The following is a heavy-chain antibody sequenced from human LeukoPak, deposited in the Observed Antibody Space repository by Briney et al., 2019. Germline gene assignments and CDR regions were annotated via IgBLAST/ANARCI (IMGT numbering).Heavy chain of an antibody. CDR1: GYTFTGYY. V-gene: IGHV1-2*02. Sequence: AASVKVSCKASGYTFTGYYMHWVRQAPGQGLEWMGWINPNSGGTNYAQKFQGRVTMTRDTSISTAYMELSRLRSDDTAVYYCARRRWLQYHGAFDIWGQGTMVTVSS. J-gene: IGHJ3*02. CDR2: INPNSGGT. CDR3: ARRRWLQYHGAFDI. D-gene: IGHD5-24*01.